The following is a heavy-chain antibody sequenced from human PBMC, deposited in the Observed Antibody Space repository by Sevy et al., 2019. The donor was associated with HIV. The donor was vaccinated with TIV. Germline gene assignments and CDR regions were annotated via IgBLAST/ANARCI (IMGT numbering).Heavy chain of an antibody. V-gene: IGHV3-11*01. J-gene: IGHJ4*02. D-gene: IGHD3-3*01. CDR2: ISSSGSTI. Sequence: GGSLRLSCAASGFTFSDYNMSWIRQAPGKGLEWVSYISSSGSTIYYADSVKGRFTISRDNAKNSLYLQMNSLRAEDTAVYYCARERGYYDFWSGYYPYYFDYWGQGTLVTVSS. CDR1: GFTFSDYN. CDR3: ARERGYYDFWSGYYPYYFDY.